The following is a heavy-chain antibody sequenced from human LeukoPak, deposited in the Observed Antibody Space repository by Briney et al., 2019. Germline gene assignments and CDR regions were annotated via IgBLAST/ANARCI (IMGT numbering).Heavy chain of an antibody. Sequence: EASVKVSCKASGYTFISYGISWVRQAPGQGLEWMGWISAYNGNTNYAQKLQGRVTMTTDTSTSTAYMELRSLRSEDTAVYYCARDLGGNEDYWGQGTLVTVSS. CDR3: ARDLGGNEDY. J-gene: IGHJ4*02. CDR2: ISAYNGNT. D-gene: IGHD4-23*01. CDR1: GYTFISYG. V-gene: IGHV1-18*01.